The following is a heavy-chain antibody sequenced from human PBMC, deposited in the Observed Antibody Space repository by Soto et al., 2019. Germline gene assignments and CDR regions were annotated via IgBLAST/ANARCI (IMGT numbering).Heavy chain of an antibody. D-gene: IGHD1-26*01. V-gene: IGHV3-23*01. CDR2: ISGSGGST. Sequence: PGGSLRLSCAASGFTFSSYAMSWVRQAPGKGLEWVSAISGSGGSTYYADSVKGRFTISRDNSKNTLYLQMNSLRAEDTAVYYCAIYSGSYTRGYYWGHGTLVTVSS. CDR3: AIYSGSYTRGYY. J-gene: IGHJ4*01. CDR1: GFTFSSYA.